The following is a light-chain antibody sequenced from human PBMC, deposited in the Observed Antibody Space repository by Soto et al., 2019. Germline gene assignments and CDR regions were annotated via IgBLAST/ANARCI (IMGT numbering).Light chain of an antibody. J-gene: IGKJ4*01. Sequence: EIVLTQSPATLSLSPGKRATLSCRASQSVSSYLAWYQQKPGQAPRLLIYDASDRATGIPARFSGSGSGTDFTLTISSLEPEDFAVYYCQQRSNWPLTFGGGTKVEIK. V-gene: IGKV3-11*01. CDR3: QQRSNWPLT. CDR2: DAS. CDR1: QSVSSY.